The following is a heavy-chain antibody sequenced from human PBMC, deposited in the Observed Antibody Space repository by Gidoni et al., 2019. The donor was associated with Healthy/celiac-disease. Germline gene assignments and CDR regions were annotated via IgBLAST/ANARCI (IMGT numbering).Heavy chain of an antibody. CDR1: GGSLSSYY. Sequence: QVQLQESGPGLVKPSETLSLTCTVSGGSLSSYYWSWIRQPAGKGLEWIGRIYTSGSTNYNPSLKSRVTMSVDTSKNQFSLKLSSVTAADTAVYYCARVGYYGSGSMGYFDYWGQGTLVTVSS. V-gene: IGHV4-4*07. J-gene: IGHJ4*02. D-gene: IGHD3-10*01. CDR2: IYTSGST. CDR3: ARVGYYGSGSMGYFDY.